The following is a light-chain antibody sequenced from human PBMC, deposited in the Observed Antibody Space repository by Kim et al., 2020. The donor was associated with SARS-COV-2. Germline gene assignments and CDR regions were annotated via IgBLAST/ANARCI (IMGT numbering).Light chain of an antibody. Sequence: GQRVTTSCSASTPSIGTNAVNWYQHVPGTAPKLLIYNIDQRPSGVPDRFSGSKSGTSASLAICGLQSEDEADYYCGPWDDSLNGLVFGGGTHLTVL. J-gene: IGLJ3*02. CDR3: GPWDDSLNGLV. V-gene: IGLV1-44*01. CDR2: NID. CDR1: TPSIGTNA.